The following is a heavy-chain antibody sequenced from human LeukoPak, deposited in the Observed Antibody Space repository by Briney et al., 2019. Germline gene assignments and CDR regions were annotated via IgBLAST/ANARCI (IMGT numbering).Heavy chain of an antibody. CDR2: MNPNSGNT. CDR3: AREVVGSGSYYKDY. J-gene: IGHJ4*02. D-gene: IGHD3-10*01. V-gene: IGHV1-8*01. CDR1: GYTFTSYD. Sequence: ASVKVSCKASGYTFTSYDINWVRQATGQGLEWMGGMNPNSGNTGYAQKFQGRVTMTRNTSISTAYMELSSLRSEDTAVYYCAREVVGSGSYYKDYWGQGTLVTVSS.